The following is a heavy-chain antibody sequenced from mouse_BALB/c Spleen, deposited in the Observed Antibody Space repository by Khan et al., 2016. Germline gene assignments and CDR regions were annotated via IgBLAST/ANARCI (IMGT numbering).Heavy chain of an antibody. CDR2: INPSTGYT. J-gene: IGHJ3*01. CDR3: ARDEGGFAY. V-gene: IGHV1-7*01. Sequence: QVQLQQSGAELAKPGASVKMSCKASGYTFTSYWMHWVKQRPGQGLEWIGYINPSTGYTEYNQKFKDKATLTADKSSSTAYMQLSSLTSEDSAVYYCARDEGGFAYGGQGTLVTVSA. CDR1: GYTFTSYW.